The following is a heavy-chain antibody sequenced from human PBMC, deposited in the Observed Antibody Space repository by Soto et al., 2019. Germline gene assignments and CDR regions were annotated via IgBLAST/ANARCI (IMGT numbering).Heavy chain of an antibody. Sequence: QVHLQESGPGLVKPSGTLSLTCAVSGVSISSSYWWSWVRQPPGKGLKWIGESSHSGTTNYSPSLNSRVTISRDKSKNQFSLHLTSVTAADTAVYLCVTACRGRSGLHCYDYWGQGLLVTVSS. D-gene: IGHD3-16*01. V-gene: IGHV4-4*02. CDR1: GVSISSSYW. J-gene: IGHJ4*02. CDR3: VTACRGRSGLHCYDY. CDR2: SSHSGTT.